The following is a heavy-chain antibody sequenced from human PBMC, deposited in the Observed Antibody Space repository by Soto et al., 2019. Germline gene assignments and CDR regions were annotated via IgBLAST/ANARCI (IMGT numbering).Heavy chain of an antibody. J-gene: IGHJ3*02. CDR3: ARKPYYDFWSGYKSDAFDI. Sequence: GASVKVSCKASGGTFSSYAISWVRQAPGQGLEWMGGIIPIFGTANYAQKFQGRVTITADESTSTAYMELSSLRSEDTAVYYCARKPYYDFWSGYKSDAFDIWGQGTTVTVSS. CDR2: IIPIFGTA. D-gene: IGHD3-3*01. V-gene: IGHV1-69*13. CDR1: GGTFSSYA.